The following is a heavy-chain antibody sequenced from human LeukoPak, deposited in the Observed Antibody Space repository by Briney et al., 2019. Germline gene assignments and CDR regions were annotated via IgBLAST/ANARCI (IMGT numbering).Heavy chain of an antibody. CDR2: ISSSGNT. Sequence: SQTLSLTCTGTGGSISSSSYYWGWTRQPPGQGLEWIARISSSGNTYYSPSLKSRVTMSVDTSKNHFSLRLTSVTAADTAVYYCARLTHSYYSDTSGYYPYYYMDVWGKGTTVTVTS. V-gene: IGHV4-39*02. CDR1: GGSISSSSYY. CDR3: ARLTHSYYSDTSGYYPYYYMDV. D-gene: IGHD3-22*01. J-gene: IGHJ6*03.